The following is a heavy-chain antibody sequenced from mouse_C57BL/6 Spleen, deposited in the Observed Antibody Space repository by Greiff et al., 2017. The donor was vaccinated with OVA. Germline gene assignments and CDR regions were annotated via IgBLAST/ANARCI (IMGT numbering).Heavy chain of an antibody. CDR3: ARHLVLYYFDY. CDR1: GFTFSSYT. D-gene: IGHD2-2*01. J-gene: IGHJ2*01. CDR2: ISGGGGNT. V-gene: IGHV5-9*01. Sequence: DVKLVESGGGLVKPGGSLKLSCAASGFTFSSYTMSWVRQTPEKRLEWVATISGGGGNTYYPDSVKGRFTISRDNAKNTLYLQMSSLRSEDTALYYCARHLVLYYFDYWGQGTTLTVSS.